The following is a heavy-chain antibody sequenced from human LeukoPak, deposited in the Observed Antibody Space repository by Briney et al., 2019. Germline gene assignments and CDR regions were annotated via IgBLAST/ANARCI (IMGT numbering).Heavy chain of an antibody. CDR2: INPNSGGT. CDR3: ARDCNYGDYVCAFDI. V-gene: IGHV1-2*02. J-gene: IGHJ3*02. D-gene: IGHD4-17*01. Sequence: ASVKVSCKASGYTFTGYYMHWVRQAPGQGLEWMGWINPNSGGTNYAQKFQGRVTMTRDTSISTAYMELSRLRSDDTAVYYCARDCNYGDYVCAFDIWGQGTMVTVSS. CDR1: GYTFTGYY.